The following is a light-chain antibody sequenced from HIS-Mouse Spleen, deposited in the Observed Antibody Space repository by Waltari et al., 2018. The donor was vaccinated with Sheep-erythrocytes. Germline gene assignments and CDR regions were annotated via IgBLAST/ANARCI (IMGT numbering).Light chain of an antibody. CDR3: QQLNSYPHT. V-gene: IGKV1-9*01. CDR1: QGISSY. J-gene: IGKJ2*01. CDR2: AAS. Sequence: DIQLTQSPFFLPATVGDRVTITCRATQGISSYLAWYQQKPGKAPKLLIYAASTLQSGVPSRFSGSGSGTEFTLTISSLQPEDFATYYCQQLNSYPHTFGQGTKLEIK.